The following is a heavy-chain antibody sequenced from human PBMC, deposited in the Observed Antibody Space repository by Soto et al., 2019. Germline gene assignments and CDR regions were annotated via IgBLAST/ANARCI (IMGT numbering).Heavy chain of an antibody. V-gene: IGHV3-9*01. Sequence: EVQLVESGGGLVQPGRSLRLSCAASGFNFEDYAMHWVRQAPGKGLEWVSGISWNSGTIDYAASVRGRFTLSRDNAEKSLYLQMNSLRPDDTALYYCAKGFCSSKWCDTHSYMDVWGEGTTVTVSS. CDR2: ISWNSGTI. D-gene: IGHD2-2*01. J-gene: IGHJ6*03. CDR3: AKGFCSSKWCDTHSYMDV. CDR1: GFNFEDYA.